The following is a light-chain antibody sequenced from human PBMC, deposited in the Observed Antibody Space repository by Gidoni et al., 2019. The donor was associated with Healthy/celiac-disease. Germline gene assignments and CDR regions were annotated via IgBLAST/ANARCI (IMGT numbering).Light chain of an antibody. J-gene: IGKJ1*01. V-gene: IGKV1-5*03. CDR3: QQYNSYPWT. CDR1: QSISSW. Sequence: DIQMTPSPSTLSASVGDRVTIPCRASQSISSWLAWYQQKPGKAPKLLIYKASSLESGVPSRFSGSGSGTEFPLTISIVQPDDFATYYCQQYNSYPWTFGQXTKVEIK. CDR2: KAS.